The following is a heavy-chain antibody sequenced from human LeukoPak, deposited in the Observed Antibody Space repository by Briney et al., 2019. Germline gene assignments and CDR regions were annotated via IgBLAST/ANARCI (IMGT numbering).Heavy chain of an antibody. Sequence: SQTLSLTCVISGDDVSKNSVSWNWIRQSPSRGLEWLGRTYYKSKWYNDYAEFVKSRIIITSDTSKNQLSLQLKSVTPEDTAVYYCARAPEYDSSFVYVPVFDPWGQGVLVTVSS. J-gene: IGHJ5*02. CDR3: ARAPEYDSSFVYVPVFDP. CDR2: TYYKSKWYN. V-gene: IGHV6-1*01. CDR1: GDDVSKNSVS. D-gene: IGHD3-22*01.